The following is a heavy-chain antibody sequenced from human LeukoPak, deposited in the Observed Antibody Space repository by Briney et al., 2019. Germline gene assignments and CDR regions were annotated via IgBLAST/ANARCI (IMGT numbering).Heavy chain of an antibody. CDR2: ISSSSSYI. V-gene: IGHV3-21*01. D-gene: IGHD5-18*01. J-gene: IGHJ4*02. CDR3: ARDLCRYSYGFWGYFDY. Sequence: GGSLRLSCAASGFTFSSYSMNWVRQAPGKGLEWVSSISSSSSYIYYADSVEGRFTISRDNAKNSLYLQMNSLRAEDTAVYYCARDLCRYSYGFWGYFDYWGQGTLVTVSS. CDR1: GFTFSSYS.